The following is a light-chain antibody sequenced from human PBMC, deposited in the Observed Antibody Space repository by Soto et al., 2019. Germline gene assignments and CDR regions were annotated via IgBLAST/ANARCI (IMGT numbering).Light chain of an antibody. CDR1: RDVRDW. Sequence: DIEMTQSPSSVSASVGDTDTITCRASRDVRDWLAWYQQRPGTAPKVLIYAASTLQSGVPSRFSGSGSGTLFTLTISSLQPEDFATYYCQQANSFPLTFGGGTKV. CDR3: QQANSFPLT. V-gene: IGKV1-12*01. J-gene: IGKJ4*02. CDR2: AAS.